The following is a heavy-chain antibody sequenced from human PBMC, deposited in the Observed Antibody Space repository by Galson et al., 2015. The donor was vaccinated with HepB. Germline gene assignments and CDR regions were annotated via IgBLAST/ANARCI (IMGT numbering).Heavy chain of an antibody. CDR1: GFTFNSYA. V-gene: IGHV3-21*01. D-gene: IGHD3-10*01. Sequence: SLILPCSASGFTFNSYAMNWVRQAPGQGLEGVSAISSSSSNIYNYDSVKGRFTISRDNARNSLHLQMNSLGAEDTAIYYCASSTWGTITLVRGVFDNWGQGTLVTVSS. J-gene: IGHJ4*02. CDR2: ISSSSSNI. CDR3: ASSTWGTITLVRGVFDN.